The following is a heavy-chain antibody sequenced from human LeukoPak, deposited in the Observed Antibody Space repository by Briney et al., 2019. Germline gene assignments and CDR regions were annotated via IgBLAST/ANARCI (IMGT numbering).Heavy chain of an antibody. CDR3: ARDSDYYDSSGPRY. CDR1: GFTFSSYG. CDR2: ISYDGSNK. D-gene: IGHD3-22*01. Sequence: GSLRLSCAASGFTFSSYGMHWVRQAPGKGLEWVAVISYDGSNKYYADSVKGRFTISRDNSKNTLYLQMNSLRAEDTAVYYCARDSDYYDSSGPRYWGQGTLVTVSS. J-gene: IGHJ4*02. V-gene: IGHV3-30*19.